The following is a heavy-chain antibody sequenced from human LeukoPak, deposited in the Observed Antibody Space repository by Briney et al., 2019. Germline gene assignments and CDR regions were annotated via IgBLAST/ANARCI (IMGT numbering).Heavy chain of an antibody. V-gene: IGHV3-30-3*02. CDR3: AKTPADFWSGYYYFDY. Sequence: GGSLRLSCAASGFTFSSYAMHWVRQAPGKGLEWVAVISYDGSNKYYADSVKGRFTISRDNSKNTLYLQMNSLRAEDTAVYYCAKTPADFWSGYYYFDYWGQGTLVTVSS. J-gene: IGHJ4*02. CDR1: GFTFSSYA. CDR2: ISYDGSNK. D-gene: IGHD3-3*01.